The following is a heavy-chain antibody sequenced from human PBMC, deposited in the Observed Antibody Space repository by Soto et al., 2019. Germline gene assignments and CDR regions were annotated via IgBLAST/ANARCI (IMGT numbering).Heavy chain of an antibody. J-gene: IGHJ4*02. Sequence: PGESLKISCKGSGYSFTNYWIGWVRQMPGKGLEWMGIIYPGDSDTRYSPSFQGQVTISADKSISTAYLQWSSLKASDTAMYYCARQGVVYSSGWAFDYWGQGTLVTVSS. CDR3: ARQGVVYSSGWAFDY. D-gene: IGHD6-19*01. V-gene: IGHV5-51*01. CDR2: IYPGDSDT. CDR1: GYSFTNYW.